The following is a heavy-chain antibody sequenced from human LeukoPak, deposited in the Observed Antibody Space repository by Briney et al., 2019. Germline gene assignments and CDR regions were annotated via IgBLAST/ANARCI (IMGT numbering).Heavy chain of an antibody. J-gene: IGHJ6*03. CDR3: ARGYSSGLYYYYYYMDV. V-gene: IGHV3-21*01. Sequence: GGSLRLSCAASGFTFSTSWMNWVRQAPGKGLEWVSSISSSSSYIYYADSVKGRFTISRDNAKNSLYLQMNSLRAEDTAVYYCARGYSSGLYYYYYYMDVWGKGTTVTVSS. CDR2: ISSSSSYI. D-gene: IGHD6-19*01. CDR1: GFTFSTSW.